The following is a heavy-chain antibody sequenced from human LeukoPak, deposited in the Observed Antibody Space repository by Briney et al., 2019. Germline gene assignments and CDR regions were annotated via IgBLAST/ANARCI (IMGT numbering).Heavy chain of an antibody. Sequence: QPGRSLRLSCAASGFTFSSYAMHWVRQAPGKGLEWVALIWFDGSNKYYADSVKGRFTISRDNSKNTLYLQLNSLRAEDTAVYYCARGSAVAGMDTVNDYWGQGILVTVSS. CDR2: IWFDGSNK. D-gene: IGHD6-19*01. J-gene: IGHJ4*02. CDR1: GFTFSSYA. CDR3: ARGSAVAGMDTVNDY. V-gene: IGHV3-33*08.